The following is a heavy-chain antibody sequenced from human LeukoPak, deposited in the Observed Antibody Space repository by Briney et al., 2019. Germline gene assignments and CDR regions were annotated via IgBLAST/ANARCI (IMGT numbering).Heavy chain of an antibody. CDR3: AKGANLRYFDWLHFGY. V-gene: IGHV3-30*02. D-gene: IGHD3-9*01. CDR2: IRFDGSNE. J-gene: IGHJ4*02. Sequence: GGSLRLSCAASGFTFSNYAMHWVRQAPGKGLEWVAFIRFDGSNEYYADSVKGRFTISRDNSKNTLSLQMNSLRAEDTAVYYCAKGANLRYFDWLHFGYWGQGTLVTVSS. CDR1: GFTFSNYA.